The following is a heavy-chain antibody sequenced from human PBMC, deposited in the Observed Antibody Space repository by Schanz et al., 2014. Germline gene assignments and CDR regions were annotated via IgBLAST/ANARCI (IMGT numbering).Heavy chain of an antibody. CDR1: GYTFTTYY. Sequence: QVQLIQSGAEVKKPGASVKVSCKASGYTFTTYYMLWVRQAPGQGLEWMGIINPSGGSTRYGQKFQGRITVTTDTSTSTVYMELSSLRSEDTAVYYCASSGAGYSSSWDFDYWGQGTLVTVSS. J-gene: IGHJ4*02. CDR2: INPSGGST. V-gene: IGHV1-46*01. CDR3: ASSGAGYSSSWDFDY. D-gene: IGHD6-13*01.